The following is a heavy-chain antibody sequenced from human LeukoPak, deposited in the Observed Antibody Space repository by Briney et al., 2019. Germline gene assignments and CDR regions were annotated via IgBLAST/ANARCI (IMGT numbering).Heavy chain of an antibody. J-gene: IGHJ4*02. D-gene: IGHD3-3*01. Sequence: SQTLSLTCAVSGGSISSGGYSWSWIRQPPGKGLEWIGYIYYSGSTYYNPSLKSRVTISVDTSKNQFSLRLSPPTAADTAVYYCASLSRSGFPYYFDYWGQGTLVTVSS. CDR1: GGSISSGGYS. CDR2: IYYSGST. CDR3: ASLSRSGFPYYFDY. V-gene: IGHV4-30-2*05.